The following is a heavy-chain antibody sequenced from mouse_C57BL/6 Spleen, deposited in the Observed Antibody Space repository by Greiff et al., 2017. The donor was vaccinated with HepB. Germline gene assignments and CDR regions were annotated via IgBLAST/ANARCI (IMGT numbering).Heavy chain of an antibody. Sequence: VQLQQSGAELASPGASVTLSCKASGYTFTDHIMNWVKKRPGQGLEWIGRIYPVSGETNYNQTFMGKATFSVDRSSSTVYMVLNSLTSEDPAVYYCGSMVPNWGPWFAYWGQGTLVTVSA. D-gene: IGHD4-1*01. V-gene: IGHV1-11*01. CDR2: IYPVSGET. CDR1: GYTFTDHI. CDR3: GSMVPNWGPWFAY. J-gene: IGHJ3*01.